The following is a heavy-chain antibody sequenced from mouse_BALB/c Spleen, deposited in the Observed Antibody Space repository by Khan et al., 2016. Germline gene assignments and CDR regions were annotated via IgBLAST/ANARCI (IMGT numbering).Heavy chain of an antibody. CDR2: IDPANGNT. CDR3: ARADPYYAMDY. V-gene: IGHV14-3*02. Sequence: VQLKESGAELVKPGASVKLSCTASGFNIKDTYMHWVKQRPEQGLEWIGRIDPANGNTKYDPKFQGKATITADTSSNTAYLQLSSLTSEDTAVXYCARADPYYAMDYWGQGTSVTVVS. J-gene: IGHJ4*01. CDR1: GFNIKDTY.